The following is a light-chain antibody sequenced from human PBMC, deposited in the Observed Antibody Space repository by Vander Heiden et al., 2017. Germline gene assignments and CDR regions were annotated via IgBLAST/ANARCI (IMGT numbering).Light chain of an antibody. J-gene: IGKJ5*01. CDR1: QSVGSN. CDR2: GIS. CDR3: QQESSWPIT. V-gene: IGKV3-15*01. Sequence: EMVMTQSPATLSVSPGERATLSCRASQSVGSNYLAWYQQKPGQAPRLLIYGISTRATGIPARFSGSGSGTAFTLTISGLQSEDFAVYYCQQESSWPITFGQGTRLEIK.